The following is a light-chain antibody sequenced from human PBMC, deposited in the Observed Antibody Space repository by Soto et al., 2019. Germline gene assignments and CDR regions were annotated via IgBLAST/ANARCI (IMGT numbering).Light chain of an antibody. J-gene: IGKJ2*01. Sequence: IVLTQSPGTLSLSPGERATLSCWASQSVDSTYLAWYQQKPDQSPRLLIYATSTRAAGIPDRFSGSGSGTDFTLTISRLEPDDVAVYYCQQYDTSPPMYTFGQGTKVDIK. V-gene: IGKV3-20*01. CDR2: ATS. CDR1: QSVDSTY. CDR3: QQYDTSPPMYT.